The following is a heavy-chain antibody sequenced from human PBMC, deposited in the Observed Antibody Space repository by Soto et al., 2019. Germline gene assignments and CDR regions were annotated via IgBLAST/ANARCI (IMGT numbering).Heavy chain of an antibody. CDR3: ARVNTQMGDASDI. J-gene: IGHJ3*02. V-gene: IGHV5-51*01. Sequence: GESLKISCKGSGSSFTSYWIAWVRQMSGKGLEWMGIVYPDDSNTRYSPSFQGQVTFSADKSISTAYLQWNSLKASDTAMYYCARVNTQMGDASDIWGQGTMVTVSS. CDR2: VYPDDSNT. CDR1: GSSFTSYW. D-gene: IGHD3-16*01.